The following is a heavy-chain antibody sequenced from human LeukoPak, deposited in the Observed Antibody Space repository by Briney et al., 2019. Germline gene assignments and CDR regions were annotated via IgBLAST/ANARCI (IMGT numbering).Heavy chain of an antibody. Sequence: SETLSLTCTVSGGSISSYYWSWIRQPAGKGLEWIGRIYTSGSTNYNPSLKSRVTMSVDTSKNQFSLKLSSVTAADTAVYYCARDKNGDYSDYREFDYWGQGTLVTVSS. CDR3: ARDKNGDYSDYREFDY. V-gene: IGHV4-4*07. J-gene: IGHJ4*02. D-gene: IGHD4-11*01. CDR2: IYTSGST. CDR1: GGSISSYY.